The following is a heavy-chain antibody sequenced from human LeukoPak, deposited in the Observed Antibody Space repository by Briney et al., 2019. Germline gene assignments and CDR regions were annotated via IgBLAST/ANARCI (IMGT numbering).Heavy chain of an antibody. CDR3: ARDAPSETSVVSAFDI. J-gene: IGHJ3*02. D-gene: IGHD5-18*01. CDR2: IIPIFATA. V-gene: IGHV1-69*13. CDR1: GGTFSTSA. Sequence: SVKVSCKASGGTFSTSAISWVRQAPGQGLEWVGGIIPIFATANYAQKFQGRVTITADVSTNTAYLHMSSLISEDTAVYFCARDAPSETSVVSAFDIRGQGTMVTVSS.